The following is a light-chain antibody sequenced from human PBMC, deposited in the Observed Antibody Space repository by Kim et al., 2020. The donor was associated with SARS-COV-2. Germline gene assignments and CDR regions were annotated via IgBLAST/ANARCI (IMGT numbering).Light chain of an antibody. J-gene: IGKJ4*01. Sequence: EIVLTQSPATLSLSPGERATLSCRASQSVSKFLAWYQQKPGQAPSLLIYDVSKRATGIPARFTGSGSGTDFTLTISSLEPEDFAVYYCQQRTNWPPQVTFGGGTKVDIK. V-gene: IGKV3-11*01. CDR1: QSVSKF. CDR3: QQRTNWPPQVT. CDR2: DVS.